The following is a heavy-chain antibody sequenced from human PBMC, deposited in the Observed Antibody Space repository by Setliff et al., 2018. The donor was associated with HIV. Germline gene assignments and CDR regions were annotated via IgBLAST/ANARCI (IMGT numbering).Heavy chain of an antibody. J-gene: IGHJ4*02. CDR3: ARDVSVASFFNY. CDR2: ISSSSSYT. D-gene: IGHD6-19*01. Sequence: GGSLRLSCAGSGFIFSNAWMSWVRQAPGKGLEWVSYISSSSSYTHYADSVKGRFTISRDNAKNSLYLQMNSLRAEDTAVYYCARDVSVASFFNYWGQGTLVTVSS. V-gene: IGHV3-11*05. CDR1: GFIFSNAW.